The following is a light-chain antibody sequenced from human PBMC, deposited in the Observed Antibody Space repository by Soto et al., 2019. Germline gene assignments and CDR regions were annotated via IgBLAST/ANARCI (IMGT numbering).Light chain of an antibody. CDR1: SSVVGGYNY. J-gene: IGLJ1*01. CDR3: RSYAGSNNFV. CDR2: EVS. Sequence: QSVLTQPPSASGSPGQSVTISCSGTSSVVGGYNYVSWHQQHPGKAPKLMIYEVSKRPSGVPDRFSGSKSGNTASLIVSGLQAEDEADYYSRSYAGSNNFVFGTGTKVTVL. V-gene: IGLV2-8*01.